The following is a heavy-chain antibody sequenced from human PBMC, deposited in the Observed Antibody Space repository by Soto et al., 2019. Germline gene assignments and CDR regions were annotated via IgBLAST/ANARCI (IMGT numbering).Heavy chain of an antibody. D-gene: IGHD2-15*01. CDR2: ISGSGGST. CDR1: GFTFSSYA. J-gene: IGHJ4*02. Sequence: GGSLRLSCAASGFTFSSYAMSWVRQAPGKGLEWVSAISGSGGSTYYADSLKGRFTISRDNSKNTLYLQMNSLRAEDTAVYYCAKDGLYCSGGSCYFPFDYWGQGTLVTVSS. CDR3: AKDGLYCSGGSCYFPFDY. V-gene: IGHV3-23*01.